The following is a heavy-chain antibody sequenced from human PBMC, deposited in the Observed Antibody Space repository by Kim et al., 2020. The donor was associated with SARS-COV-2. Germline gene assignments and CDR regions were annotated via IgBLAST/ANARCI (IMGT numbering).Heavy chain of an antibody. D-gene: IGHD2-2*01. Sequence: SETLSLTCTVSGGSISSSSYYWGWIRQPPGKGLEWIGSIYYSGSTYYNPSLKSRVTISVDTSKNQFSLKLSSVTAADTAVYYCARHECSSTSCYLLPAPNWFDPWGQGTLVTVSS. CDR3: ARHECSSTSCYLLPAPNWFDP. V-gene: IGHV4-39*01. J-gene: IGHJ5*02. CDR2: IYYSGST. CDR1: GGSISSSSYY.